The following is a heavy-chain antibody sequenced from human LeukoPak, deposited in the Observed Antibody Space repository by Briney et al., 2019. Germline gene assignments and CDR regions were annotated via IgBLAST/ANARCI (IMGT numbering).Heavy chain of an antibody. CDR1: GYILTELS. CDR3: ATKSRELTAFDI. V-gene: IGHV1-24*01. J-gene: IGHJ3*02. Sequence: ASVKVSCKVSGYILTELSMHWVRQAPGKGLEWMGGFDPEDGETIYAQKFQGRVTMTEDTSTDTAYMELSSLRSEDTAVYYCATKSRELTAFDIWGQGTMVTVSS. CDR2: FDPEDGET. D-gene: IGHD1-26*01.